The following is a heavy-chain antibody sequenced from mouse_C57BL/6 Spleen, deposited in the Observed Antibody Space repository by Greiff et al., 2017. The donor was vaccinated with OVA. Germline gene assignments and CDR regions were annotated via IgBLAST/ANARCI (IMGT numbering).Heavy chain of an antibody. CDR1: GFSLTSYG. CDR3: ASENYSNPFAY. Sequence: VKLMESGPGLVAPSQSLSITCTVSGFSLTSYGVDWVRQSPGKGLEWLGVIWGVGSTNYNSALKSRLSISKDNSKSQVFLKMNSLQTDDTAMYYCASENYSNPFAYWGQGTLVTVSA. CDR2: IWGVGST. J-gene: IGHJ3*01. V-gene: IGHV2-6*01. D-gene: IGHD2-5*01.